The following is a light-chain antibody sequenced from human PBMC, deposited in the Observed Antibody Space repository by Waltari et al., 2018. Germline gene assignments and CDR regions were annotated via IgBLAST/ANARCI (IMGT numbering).Light chain of an antibody. V-gene: IGKV6-21*02. CDR1: QSIGSG. CDR3: HQSSSPWT. J-gene: IGKJ1*01. Sequence: ITCRASQSIGSGLHWFQQKPDQSPKLLIKYVSQSISGVPSRFSGSGSGTDFTLTINSLEAEDAATYYCHQSSSPWTFGQGTKVEIK. CDR2: YVS.